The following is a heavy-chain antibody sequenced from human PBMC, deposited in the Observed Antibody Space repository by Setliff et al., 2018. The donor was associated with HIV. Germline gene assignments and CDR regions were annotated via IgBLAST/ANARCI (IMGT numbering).Heavy chain of an antibody. CDR3: AREGDGVDF. CDR2: GHYTGNT. V-gene: IGHV4-39*02. CDR1: GGSISSSSYY. J-gene: IGHJ4*02. D-gene: IGHD2-21*02. Sequence: SETLSLTCTVSGGSISSSSYYWGWIRQPPGKGLEWIGSGHYTGNTYTSPSLKSRATISLDASKNKISLKLTSVTSADTAVYYCAREGDGVDFWGQGTLVTVSS.